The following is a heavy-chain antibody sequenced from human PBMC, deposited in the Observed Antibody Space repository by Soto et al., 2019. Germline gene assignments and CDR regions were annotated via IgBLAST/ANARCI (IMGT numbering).Heavy chain of an antibody. V-gene: IGHV4-34*01. D-gene: IGHD4-17*01. CDR3: ARGGDYGDAFDI. CDR2: INHSGST. Sequence: SETLSLPCAVYGGSFSGYYWSWILQPPGKGLEWIGEINHSGSTNYNPSLKSRVTISVDTSKNQFSLKLSSVTAADTAVYYCARGGDYGDAFDIWGQGTMVTVSS. J-gene: IGHJ3*02. CDR1: GGSFSGYY.